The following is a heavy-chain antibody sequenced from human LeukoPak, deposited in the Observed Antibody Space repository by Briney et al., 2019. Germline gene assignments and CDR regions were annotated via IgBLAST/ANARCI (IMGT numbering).Heavy chain of an antibody. CDR2: IWYDGSNK. D-gene: IGHD4-23*01. Sequence: GGSLRLSCAASGFTFSSYGMHWVRQAPGKRLEWVAVIWYDGSNKYYADSVKGRFTISRDNSKNTLYLQMNSLRAEDTAVYYCARVMTTVVTPLYGMDVWGQGTTVTVSS. J-gene: IGHJ6*02. CDR3: ARVMTTVVTPLYGMDV. V-gene: IGHV3-33*01. CDR1: GFTFSSYG.